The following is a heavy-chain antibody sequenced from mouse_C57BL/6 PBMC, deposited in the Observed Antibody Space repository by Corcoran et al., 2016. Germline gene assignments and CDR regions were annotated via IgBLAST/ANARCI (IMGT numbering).Heavy chain of an antibody. CDR3: SRGNSEGFPY. CDR1: GITFSNYR. D-gene: IGHD2-1*01. CDR2: IAVKSDNYGA. V-gene: IGHV13-2*01. J-gene: IGHJ3*01. Sequence: QVQLVDTGGGLVWPGNSLKISCVTSGITFSNYRRHWLRQPPGKRLEWIAVIAVKSDNYGANYAESVKGRFAISRDDSKSSVYLEMNRLREEDTATYFCSRGNSEGFPYWGQGTLVTVSA.